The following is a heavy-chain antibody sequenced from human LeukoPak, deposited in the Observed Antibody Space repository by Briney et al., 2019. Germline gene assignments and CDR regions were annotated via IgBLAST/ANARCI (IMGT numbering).Heavy chain of an antibody. J-gene: IGHJ4*02. CDR1: GFTVSSNY. D-gene: IGHD4-17*01. Sequence: GGSLRLSCAASGFTVSSNYMSWVRQAPGKGLEWVSVIYSGGSTYYADSVKGRFTISRDNSKNTLYLQMNNLRAEDTAVYYCARDISYGDPGPDYWGQGTLVTVSS. CDR2: IYSGGST. V-gene: IGHV3-53*01. CDR3: ARDISYGDPGPDY.